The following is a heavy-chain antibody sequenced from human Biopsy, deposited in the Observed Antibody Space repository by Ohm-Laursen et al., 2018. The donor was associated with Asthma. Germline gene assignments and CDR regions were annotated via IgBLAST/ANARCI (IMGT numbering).Heavy chain of an antibody. J-gene: IGHJ3*02. CDR1: GFTFSTYG. CDR3: ARAYGGSFFSGSFDI. D-gene: IGHD4-23*01. Sequence: SLRLSCAASGFTFSTYGMHWVRQAPGKGPEWVAYIAWDGINSYYADSVKGRVTISRDNSKNTLSLQMNSLRAEDTAVYYCARAYGGSFFSGSFDIWGQGTMVTVSS. CDR2: IAWDGINS. V-gene: IGHV3-30*03.